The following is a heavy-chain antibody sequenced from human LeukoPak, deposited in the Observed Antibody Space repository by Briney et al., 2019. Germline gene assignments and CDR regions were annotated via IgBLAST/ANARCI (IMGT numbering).Heavy chain of an antibody. CDR1: GGTFSSYA. CDR3: ARVGDIVVVPAARYYFDY. V-gene: IGHV1-69*05. CDR2: IIPIFGTA. Sequence: GASVNVSCKASGGTFSSYAISGVRQAPGQGLEWMGGIIPIFGTANYAQKFQGRVTITTDESTSTAYMELSSLRSEDTAVYYCARVGDIVVVPAARYYFDYWGQGTLVTVSS. D-gene: IGHD2-2*01. J-gene: IGHJ4*02.